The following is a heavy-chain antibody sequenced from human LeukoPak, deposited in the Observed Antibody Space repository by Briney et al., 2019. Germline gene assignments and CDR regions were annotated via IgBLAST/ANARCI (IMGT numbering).Heavy chain of an antibody. J-gene: IGHJ5*02. Sequence: GRSLRLSCAASGFTFSSYGMHWVRRAPGKGLEWVAVISYDGSNKYYADSVKGRFTISRDNSKNTLYLQMNSLRAEDTAVYYCAKDATDSSGFNWFDPWGQGTLVTVSS. CDR1: GFTFSSYG. CDR2: ISYDGSNK. CDR3: AKDATDSSGFNWFDP. V-gene: IGHV3-30*18. D-gene: IGHD3-22*01.